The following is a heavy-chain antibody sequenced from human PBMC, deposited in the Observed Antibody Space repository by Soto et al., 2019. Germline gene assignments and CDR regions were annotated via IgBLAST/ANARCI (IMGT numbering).Heavy chain of an antibody. V-gene: IGHV4-39*01. CDR3: ARQAGGYLRTGGDDY. Sequence: ASETLSLTCTVSAGSISSSNYYWGWIRQPPGKGLEWIGSIYYRGNTYYNPSLKSRVTISVDTSRNQFYLELTSVTAADTAVYFCARQAGGYLRTGGDDYWAQGTLVTVSS. CDR2: IYYRGNT. CDR1: AGSISSSNYY. D-gene: IGHD1-26*01. J-gene: IGHJ4*02.